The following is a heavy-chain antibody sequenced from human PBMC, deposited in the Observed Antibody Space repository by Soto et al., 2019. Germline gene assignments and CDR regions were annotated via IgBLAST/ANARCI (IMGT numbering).Heavy chain of an antibody. V-gene: IGHV3-13*01. Sequence: GGSLRLSCAASGFTFSSYDMHWVRQATGKGLEWVSAIGTAGDTYYPGSVKGRFTISRDNSKNTLYLQMNSLRAEDTAVYYCARAVYDSSGYYFDYWGQGTLVTVPS. CDR2: IGTAGDT. J-gene: IGHJ4*02. D-gene: IGHD3-22*01. CDR1: GFTFSSYD. CDR3: ARAVYDSSGYYFDY.